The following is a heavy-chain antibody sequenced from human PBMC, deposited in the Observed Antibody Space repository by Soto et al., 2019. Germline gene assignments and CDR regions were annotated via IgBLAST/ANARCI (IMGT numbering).Heavy chain of an antibody. CDR3: ARIPYSSSSIGWFDP. J-gene: IGHJ5*02. CDR2: IFSNDEK. D-gene: IGHD6-13*01. Sequence: QVTLKESGPVLVKPTETLTLTCTVSGFSLSNARMGVSWIRQPPGKALEWLAHIFSNDEKSYSTSLKSRLTIAKDTSKSQVVRTMTNMDPVDTATYYCARIPYSSSSIGWFDPWGQGTLVTVSS. CDR1: GFSLSNARMG. V-gene: IGHV2-26*01.